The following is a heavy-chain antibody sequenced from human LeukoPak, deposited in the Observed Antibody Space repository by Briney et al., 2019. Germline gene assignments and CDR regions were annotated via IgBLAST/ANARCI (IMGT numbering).Heavy chain of an antibody. V-gene: IGHV4-59*01. J-gene: IGHJ5*02. CDR1: GDSISGYY. Sequence: SETLSLTCRVSGDSISGYYWSWIRQPPGKGLQWIGYIFYSGGTNYNLSLKSRVTISVDTSKNQFSLKLSSVTAADTAVYYCARMSSSWYWFDPWGQGTLVTVSS. D-gene: IGHD6-13*01. CDR3: ARMSSSWYWFDP. CDR2: IFYSGGT.